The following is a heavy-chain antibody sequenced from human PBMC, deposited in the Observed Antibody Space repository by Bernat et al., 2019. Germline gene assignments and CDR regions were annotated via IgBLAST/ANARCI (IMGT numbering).Heavy chain of an antibody. D-gene: IGHD3-10*01. CDR1: GFTVSSNY. J-gene: IGHJ4*02. V-gene: IGHV3-53*04. Sequence: EVQLLESGGGLVQPGGSLRLSCAASGFTVSSNYMSWVRQAPGKGLEWVSVIYSGGSTYYADSVKGRFTISRDNSKNTLYLQMNSLRAEDTAVYYCASRWKYYGSGSYEPYYFDYWGQGTLVTVSS. CDR3: ASRWKYYGSGSYEPYYFDY. CDR2: IYSGGST.